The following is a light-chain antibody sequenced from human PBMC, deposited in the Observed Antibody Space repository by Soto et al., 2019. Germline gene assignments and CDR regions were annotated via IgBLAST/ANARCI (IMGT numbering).Light chain of an antibody. CDR1: QIIMTY. V-gene: IGKV1-39*01. CDR2: TSS. J-gene: IGKJ4*01. Sequence: QAIQIIMTYLHVYEQKAMETPRXLIXTSSXSESGVPSRFSGSGSGTDFTLTISSLQPEDFATYFCQHGYSTPLTFGRGT. CDR3: QHGYSTPLT.